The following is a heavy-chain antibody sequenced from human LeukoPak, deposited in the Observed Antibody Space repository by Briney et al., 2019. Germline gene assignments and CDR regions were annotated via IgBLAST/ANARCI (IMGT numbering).Heavy chain of an antibody. J-gene: IGHJ4*02. D-gene: IGHD1-26*01. V-gene: IGHV3-9*01. CDR2: ISWNSGSI. Sequence: GGSLRLSCAASGFTFDDYAMHWVRQAPGKGLEWVSGISWNSGSIGYADSVKGRFTISRDNAKNSLYLQMNSLRAEDTALYYCAKASGSSSTHTFDYWGQGTLVTVSS. CDR3: AKASGSSSTHTFDY. CDR1: GFTFDDYA.